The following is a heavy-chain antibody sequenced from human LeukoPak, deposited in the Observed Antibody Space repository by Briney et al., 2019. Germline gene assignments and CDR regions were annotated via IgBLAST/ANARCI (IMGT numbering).Heavy chain of an antibody. CDR3: ARFMGIVVVSADAFDI. Sequence: GGSLRLSCAASGFTFSSYSMNWVRQAPGKGLEWVSSIGSSSSYIYYADSVKGRFTISRDNAKNSLYLQMNSLRAEDTAVYYCARFMGIVVVSADAFDIWGQGTMVTVSS. J-gene: IGHJ3*02. CDR2: IGSSSSYI. V-gene: IGHV3-21*01. D-gene: IGHD3-22*01. CDR1: GFTFSSYS.